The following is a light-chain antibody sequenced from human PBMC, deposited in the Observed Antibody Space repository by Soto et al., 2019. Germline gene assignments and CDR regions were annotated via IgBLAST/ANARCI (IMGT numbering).Light chain of an antibody. V-gene: IGKV1-39*01. CDR3: QQSYSTPLWT. Sequence: DIQMTQSPSSLSASVGDRVTITCRASQSISSYLNWYQQKPGKAPKLLIYAASSLQSGVPSRFSGSGSGTDFTLTFSSLQPEDFATYYCQQSYSTPLWTFGQGTKVEIK. CDR1: QSISSY. J-gene: IGKJ1*01. CDR2: AAS.